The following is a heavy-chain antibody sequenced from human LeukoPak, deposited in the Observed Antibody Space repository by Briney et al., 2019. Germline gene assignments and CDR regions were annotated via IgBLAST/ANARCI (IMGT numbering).Heavy chain of an antibody. CDR1: GGSFSGYY. CDR3: ARDIPPRSDDYGDYESPD. D-gene: IGHD4-17*01. CDR2: INHSGST. Sequence: SETLSLTCAVYGGSFSGYYWSWIRQPPGKGLEWIGEINHSGSTNYNPSLKSRVTISVDTSKNQFSLKLSSVTAADTAVYYCARDIPPRSDDYGDYESPDWGQGTLVTVSS. V-gene: IGHV4-34*01. J-gene: IGHJ4*02.